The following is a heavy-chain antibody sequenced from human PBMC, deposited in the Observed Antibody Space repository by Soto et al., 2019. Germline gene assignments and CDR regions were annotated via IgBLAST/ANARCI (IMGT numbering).Heavy chain of an antibody. CDR1: GYTFTSYY. CDR3: ARELSLTVTTLSSDY. Sequence: GASVKVSCKASGYTFTSYYRQWVQQAPGQGLEWMGIINPSGGSTSYAQKFQGRVTMTRDTSTSTVYMELSSLRSEDTALYYCARELSLTVTTLSSDYWGQGTLVTVSS. J-gene: IGHJ4*02. D-gene: IGHD4-17*01. CDR2: INPSGGST. V-gene: IGHV1-46*01.